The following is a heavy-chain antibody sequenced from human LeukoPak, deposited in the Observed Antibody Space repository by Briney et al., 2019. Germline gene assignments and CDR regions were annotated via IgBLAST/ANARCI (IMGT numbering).Heavy chain of an antibody. Sequence: ASVTVSCKASGYVYTSHWMHWVRQAPGQGLEWMGVINPSGTTTAYAQKFQGRVTMTRDTSTSTDYLELRSLRSEDTATYYCARDHSRTEGGTSFWWFDPWGQGTLVIVSS. J-gene: IGHJ5*02. V-gene: IGHV1-46*01. CDR2: INPSGTTT. CDR3: ARDHSRTEGGTSFWWFDP. CDR1: GYVYTSHW. D-gene: IGHD1-26*01.